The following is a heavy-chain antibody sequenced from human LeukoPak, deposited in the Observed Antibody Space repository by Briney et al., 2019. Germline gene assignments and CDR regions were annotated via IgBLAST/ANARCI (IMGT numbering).Heavy chain of an antibody. CDR1: GGSVSSGSYY. Sequence: TSETLSLTCTVSGGSVSSGSYYWSWIRQPPGKGLEWIGYIYYSGSTNYNPSLKSRVTISVDTSKNQFSLKLSSVTAADTAVYYCARGGGGSGWSHRYYFDYWGQGTLVTVSS. V-gene: IGHV4-61*01. D-gene: IGHD6-19*01. J-gene: IGHJ4*02. CDR2: IYYSGST. CDR3: ARGGGGSGWSHRYYFDY.